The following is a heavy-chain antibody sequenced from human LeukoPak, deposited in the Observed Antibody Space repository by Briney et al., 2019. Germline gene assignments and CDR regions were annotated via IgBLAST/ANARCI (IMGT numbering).Heavy chain of an antibody. Sequence: ASVKVSCKASGYTFTSYYMHWVRQAPGQGLEWMGIINPSGGSTSYAQKFQGRVTMTRDMSTSTVYMELSSLRSEDTAVYYCAREPRITMIVAGGIDYWGQGTLVTVSS. D-gene: IGHD3-22*01. CDR3: AREPRITMIVAGGIDY. J-gene: IGHJ4*02. CDR1: GYTFTSYY. V-gene: IGHV1-46*01. CDR2: INPSGGST.